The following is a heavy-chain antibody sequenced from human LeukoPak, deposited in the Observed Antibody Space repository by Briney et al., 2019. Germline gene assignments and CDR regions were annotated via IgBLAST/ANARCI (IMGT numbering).Heavy chain of an antibody. CDR2: IYTKGST. J-gene: IGHJ4*02. D-gene: IGHD6-13*01. CDR3: ARSPDSSNFFTGSYDY. CDR1: GGSISSGSYY. Sequence: SETLSLTCTVSGGSISSGSYYWSWIRQSAGKGLEWIGRIYTKGSTNYNPSLKSRVTISVDTSKNQFSLKLSSVTAADMAVYYCARSPDSSNFFTGSYDYWGQGTLVTVSS. V-gene: IGHV4-61*02.